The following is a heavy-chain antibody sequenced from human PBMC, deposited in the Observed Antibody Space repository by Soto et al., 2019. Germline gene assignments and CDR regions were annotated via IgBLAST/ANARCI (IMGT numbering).Heavy chain of an antibody. CDR1: RYTFSSHG. V-gene: IGHV1-18*01. CDR3: ARDRHSSSWYWFDS. Sequence: APVHVSLQAFRYTFSSHGISWGRQAPGQGLEWMGWISAYNGNTYYAQKLQGRVTMTTDTSTSTAYMELRSLRSDDTAVYYCARDRHSSSWYWFDSWGQGTLVTVSS. CDR2: ISAYNGNT. J-gene: IGHJ5*01. D-gene: IGHD6-13*01.